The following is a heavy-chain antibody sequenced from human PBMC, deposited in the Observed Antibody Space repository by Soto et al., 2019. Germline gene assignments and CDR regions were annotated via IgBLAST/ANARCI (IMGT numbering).Heavy chain of an antibody. J-gene: IGHJ5*02. CDR3: ARMYYYDSSGYRLNWFDP. CDR1: GGSISSYY. Sequence: SETLSLTCTVSGGSISSYYGSWIRQPPGKGLEWIGYIYYSGSTNYNPSLKSRVTISVDTSKNQFSLKLSSVTAADTAVYYCARMYYYDSSGYRLNWFDPWGQGTLVTVSS. CDR2: IYYSGST. D-gene: IGHD3-22*01. V-gene: IGHV4-59*01.